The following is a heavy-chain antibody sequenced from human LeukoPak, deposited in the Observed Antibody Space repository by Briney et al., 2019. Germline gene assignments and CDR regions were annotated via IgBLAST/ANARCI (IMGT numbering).Heavy chain of an antibody. CDR3: ARPQWLEPNDAFDI. J-gene: IGHJ3*02. V-gene: IGHV1-2*02. CDR2: INPNSGGT. CDR1: GYTFTGYF. D-gene: IGHD6-19*01. Sequence: ALVKVSCKASGYTFTGYFMHWVRQAPGQGLEWMGWINPNSGGTNYAQKFQGRVTMTRDTSITTAYMELSRLRSDDTAVYYCARPQWLEPNDAFDIWGQGTMVTVSS.